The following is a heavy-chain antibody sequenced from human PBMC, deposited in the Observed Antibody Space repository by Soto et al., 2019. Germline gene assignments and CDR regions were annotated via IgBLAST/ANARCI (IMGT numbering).Heavy chain of an antibody. J-gene: IGHJ6*02. CDR3: AREGPAPYYYAGMDV. CDR2: ISGYNGNT. V-gene: IGHV1-18*01. CDR1: GYSFTTYG. Sequence: QVQLVQSRGEVKKPGASVKVSCKTSGYSFTTYGISWVRQAPGQGLEWMGWISGYNGNTNYAQKLQGRVTMTTDTSTSTAYLALRSLRSDDTAVYYCAREGPAPYYYAGMDVWGQGSTVTVSS.